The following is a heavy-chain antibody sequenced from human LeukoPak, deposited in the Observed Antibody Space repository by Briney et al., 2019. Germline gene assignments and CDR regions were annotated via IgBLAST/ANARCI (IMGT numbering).Heavy chain of an antibody. CDR2: ISGNTAII. Sequence: GGSLRLSCAASGFTFSDYAMSWVRLIPGKGPESVSTISGNTAIIYYADSVKGRFTISRDNSKNTLYLQMSGLKVDDSAIYYCAKAGGYFFDHWGQGTLVTVSS. CDR1: GFTFSDYA. CDR3: AKAGGYFFDH. V-gene: IGHV3-23*01. J-gene: IGHJ4*02.